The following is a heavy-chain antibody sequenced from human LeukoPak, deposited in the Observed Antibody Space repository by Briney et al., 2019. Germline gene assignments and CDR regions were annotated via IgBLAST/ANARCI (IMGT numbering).Heavy chain of an antibody. D-gene: IGHD3-9*01. J-gene: IGHJ6*02. CDR2: IIPIFGTA. V-gene: IGHV1-69*13. CDR1: GGTFTSYA. Sequence: SVKVSCKASGGTFTSYAISWVRQAPGQGLEWMGGIIPIFGTANYAQKFQGRVTITSDESTSTVYMELSSLRSEDTAVYYCARTKPPRDILTGYSYGMDVWGQGTTVTVSS. CDR3: ARTKPPRDILTGYSYGMDV.